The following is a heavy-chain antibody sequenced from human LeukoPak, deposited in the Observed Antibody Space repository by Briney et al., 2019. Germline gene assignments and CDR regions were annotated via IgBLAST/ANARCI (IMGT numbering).Heavy chain of an antibody. CDR3: ARRFGSSPADIYFDY. D-gene: IGHD6-6*01. CDR2: IYPGDSDT. Sequence: GESLKISCKGSGYRFYSQWIGWVRQMPGKGLEWVGIIYPGDSDTRYSPSFEGQVTISADNSINTAYLQWSTLKASDTAMYYCARRFGSSPADIYFDYWGQGTLVTVSS. V-gene: IGHV5-51*01. J-gene: IGHJ4*02. CDR1: GYRFYSQW.